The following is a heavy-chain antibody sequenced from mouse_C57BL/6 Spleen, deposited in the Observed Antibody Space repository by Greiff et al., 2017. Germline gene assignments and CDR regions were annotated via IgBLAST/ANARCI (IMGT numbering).Heavy chain of an antibody. CDR2: IYPGSGST. J-gene: IGHJ1*03. Sequence: VQLQQPGAELVKPGASVKMSCKASGYTFTSYWITWVKQRPGQGLEWIGDIYPGSGSTNYNEKFKSKATLTVDTSSSTAYMQLSSLTSEDSAVYYRGRDTTVVATDLYFDVWGTGTTVTVSS. D-gene: IGHD1-1*01. CDR1: GYTFTSYW. V-gene: IGHV1-55*01. CDR3: GRDTTVVATDLYFDV.